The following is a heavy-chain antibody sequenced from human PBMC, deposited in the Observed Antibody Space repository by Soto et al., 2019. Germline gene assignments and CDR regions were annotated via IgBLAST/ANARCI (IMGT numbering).Heavy chain of an antibody. CDR3: ARIREAMVRGTYRPVAFDI. CDR2: IFSNDEK. D-gene: IGHD3-10*01. V-gene: IGHV2-26*01. J-gene: IGHJ3*02. CDR1: GFSLSNARMG. Sequence: QVTLKESGPVLVKPTETLTLTCTVSGFSLSNARMGVSWIRQPPGKALEWLAHIFSNDEKSYSTSLKSRLTISKDTSKSQVVLTMTNMDPVDTATYYCARIREAMVRGTYRPVAFDIWGQGTMVTVSS.